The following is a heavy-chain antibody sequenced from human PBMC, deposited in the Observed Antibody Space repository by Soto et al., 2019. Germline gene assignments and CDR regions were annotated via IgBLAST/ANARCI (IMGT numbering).Heavy chain of an antibody. V-gene: IGHV3-30*18. J-gene: IGHJ4*02. CDR1: GFTFSSYG. CDR2: ISYDGSNK. CDR3: AKGATVTTIDY. Sequence: LRLSCAASGFTFSSYGMHWVRQAPGKGLEWVAVISYDGSNKYYADSVKGRFTISRDNSKNTLYLQMNSLRAEDTAVYYCAKGATVTTIDYWGQGTLVTVPQ. D-gene: IGHD4-17*01.